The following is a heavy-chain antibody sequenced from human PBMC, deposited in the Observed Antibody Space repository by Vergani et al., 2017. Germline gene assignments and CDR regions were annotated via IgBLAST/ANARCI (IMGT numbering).Heavy chain of an antibody. CDR3: ATDGGSSGYYYVGSDYFDY. Sequence: QVQLVQSGAEVKKPGASVKVSCKASGYTFTSYYMHWVRQAPGQGLEWMGIINPSGGSTSYAQKFQGRVTMTRDTSTSTVYMELSSLRSEDTAVYYCATDGGSSGYYYVGSDYFDYWGQGTLVTVSS. CDR2: INPSGGST. D-gene: IGHD3-22*01. J-gene: IGHJ4*02. V-gene: IGHV1-46*01. CDR1: GYTFTSYY.